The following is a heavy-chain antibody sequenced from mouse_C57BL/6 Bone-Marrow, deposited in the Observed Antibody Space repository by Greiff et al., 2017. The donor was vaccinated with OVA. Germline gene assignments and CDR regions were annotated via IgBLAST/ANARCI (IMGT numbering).Heavy chain of an antibody. CDR2: IYPGSGST. Sequence: VQLQQPGAELVKPGASVKMSCKASGYTFTSYWITWVKQRPGQGLEWIGDIYPGSGSTNYNEKFKSKATLTVYTSSSTVYKQLSSLTSEDSAVYNCARRGRRAYYFDYWGQGTTLTVSA. J-gene: IGHJ2*01. D-gene: IGHD2-12*01. V-gene: IGHV1-55*01. CDR3: ARRGRRAYYFDY. CDR1: GYTFTSYW.